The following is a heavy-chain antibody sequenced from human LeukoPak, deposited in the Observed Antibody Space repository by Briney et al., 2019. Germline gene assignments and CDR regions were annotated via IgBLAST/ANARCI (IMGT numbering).Heavy chain of an antibody. Sequence: GGSLRLSCAASGFTFSSYAMSWVRQAPGKGLEWVSAISGSGGSTYYADSVKGRFTISRDNSKNTLYLQMNSLRAEDTAVYYCANSRNFWSVLYYFDYWGQGTLVTVSS. D-gene: IGHD3-3*01. CDR3: ANSRNFWSVLYYFDY. CDR2: ISGSGGST. CDR1: GFTFSSYA. J-gene: IGHJ4*02. V-gene: IGHV3-23*01.